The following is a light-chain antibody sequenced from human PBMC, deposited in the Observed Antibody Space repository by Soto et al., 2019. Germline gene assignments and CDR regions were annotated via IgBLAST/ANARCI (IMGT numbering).Light chain of an antibody. Sequence: EIVMTHSPDTLSVSPCQRATVSSSASQSVRSNLAWYQQRPGQAPRLLIYGASTRATGIPARFSGSGSGTEFTLTISSLQSEDFAVYYCQQYNNWPPISFGQGTRLEIK. CDR2: GAS. CDR3: QQYNNWPPIS. CDR1: QSVRSN. V-gene: IGKV3-15*01. J-gene: IGKJ5*01.